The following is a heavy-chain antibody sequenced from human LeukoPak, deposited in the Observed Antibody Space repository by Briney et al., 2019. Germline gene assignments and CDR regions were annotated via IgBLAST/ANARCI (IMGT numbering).Heavy chain of an antibody. CDR1: GYTFTSYY. V-gene: IGHV1-46*01. D-gene: IGHD1-26*01. CDR2: INPSGGST. Sequence: ASVKVSCKASGYTFTSYYMHWVRLVPGQGLEWMGIINPSGGSTSYAQKFQGRVTMTRDTSTSTVYMELSSLRSEDTAVYYCIRVGPMGDYWGQGTLVTVSS. CDR3: IRVGPMGDY. J-gene: IGHJ4*02.